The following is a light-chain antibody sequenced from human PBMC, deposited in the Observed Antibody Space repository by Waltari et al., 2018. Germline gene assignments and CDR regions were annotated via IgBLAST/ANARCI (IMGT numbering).Light chain of an antibody. CDR1: EWGHIQ. CDR3: QAWDSGAAYV. Sequence: SYDLTHPPSPSLSPRQAARITCSGAEWGHIQSSWYQQKPGQSPVLVRYQDSKRPSGIPERFSGSNSGTTATLTISGAQAMDEADYYCQAWDSGAAYVFGPGTQVTVL. CDR2: QDS. V-gene: IGLV3-1*01. J-gene: IGLJ1*01.